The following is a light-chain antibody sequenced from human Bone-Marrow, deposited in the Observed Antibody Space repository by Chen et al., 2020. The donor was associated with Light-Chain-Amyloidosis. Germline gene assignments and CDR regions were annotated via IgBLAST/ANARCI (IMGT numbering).Light chain of an antibody. CDR1: SSDVGGDNH. CDR2: EVT. CDR3: SSYTITNTLV. V-gene: IGLV2-14*01. Sequence: SALPQPPSVSGSPGQSITIPCPGTSSDVGGDNHVSWYQQHPDKAPKLMIYEVTNRPSWVPDRFSGSKSDNTASLTISGLQTEDEADYFCSSYTITNTLVFGSGTRVTVL. J-gene: IGLJ1*01.